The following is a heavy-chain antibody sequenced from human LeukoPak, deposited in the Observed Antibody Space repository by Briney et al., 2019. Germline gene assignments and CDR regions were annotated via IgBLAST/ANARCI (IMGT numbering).Heavy chain of an antibody. J-gene: IGHJ4*02. V-gene: IGHV3-53*01. D-gene: IGHD3-16*01. Sequence: GGSLRLSCAASGFTVSSNYMSWVRQAPGEGLEWVSVIYSGGSTYYADSVKGRFTISRDNSKNTLYLQMNSLRAEDTAVYYCARDGGGSWSFDYWGQGTLVTVSS. CDR2: IYSGGST. CDR1: GFTVSSNY. CDR3: ARDGGGSWSFDY.